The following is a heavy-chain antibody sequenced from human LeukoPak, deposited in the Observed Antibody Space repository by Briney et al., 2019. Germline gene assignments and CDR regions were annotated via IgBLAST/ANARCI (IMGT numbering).Heavy chain of an antibody. V-gene: IGHV4-34*01. CDR2: ISHSGST. J-gene: IGHJ4*02. D-gene: IGHD5-24*01. Sequence: SETLSLTCAVYGGSFSGYYWSWIRQPPGKGLEWIGEISHSGSTNYNPSLKSRVTISVDTSKNQFSLKLSSVTAADTAVYYCATQRDAGVDYWGQGTLVTVSS. CDR1: GGSFSGYY. CDR3: ATQRDAGVDY.